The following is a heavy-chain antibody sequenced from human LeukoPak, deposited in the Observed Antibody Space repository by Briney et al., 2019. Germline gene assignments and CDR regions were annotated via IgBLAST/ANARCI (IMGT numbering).Heavy chain of an antibody. Sequence: TLSLTCAFSGDSISSSNWWSWVRQSPGKGLEWIAEIHHSGSTNYNPSLKSRVTISVDTSKNQFSLQLSSVTAADTAVYYCARVGVRGVITSFDYWGQGALVTVSS. CDR3: ARVGVRGVITSFDY. CDR2: IHHSGST. V-gene: IGHV4-4*02. D-gene: IGHD3-10*01. CDR1: GDSISSSNW. J-gene: IGHJ4*02.